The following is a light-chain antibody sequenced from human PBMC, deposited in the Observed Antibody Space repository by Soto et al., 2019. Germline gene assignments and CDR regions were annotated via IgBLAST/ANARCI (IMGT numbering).Light chain of an antibody. CDR3: AAWDDSLSGHVV. Sequence: QSVLTQPPSASGTPGQRVAISSSGSSANIGSNYVYWYQQLPGTAPKLLIYRNNQRPSGVPDRFSGSKSGTSASLAISGLRSKHEADYYCAAWDDSLSGHVVFGGGTKLTVL. J-gene: IGLJ2*01. CDR2: RNN. V-gene: IGLV1-47*01. CDR1: SANIGSNY.